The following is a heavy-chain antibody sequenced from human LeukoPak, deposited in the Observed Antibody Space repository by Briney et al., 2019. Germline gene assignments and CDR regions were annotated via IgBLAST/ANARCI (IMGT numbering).Heavy chain of an antibody. CDR1: GLIATSNY. D-gene: IGHD2-8*01. Sequence: GGSLRLSCSFSGLIATSNYMAWVRQAPGKGLQWISFIYGGGNTLYADSVRDRFSISRDNSKSTLYLQMSSLRVEDTAVYYCATGGRSGMAFDFWGQGTLVTVYS. J-gene: IGHJ4*02. CDR2: IYGGGNT. CDR3: ATGGRSGMAFDF. V-gene: IGHV3-53*01.